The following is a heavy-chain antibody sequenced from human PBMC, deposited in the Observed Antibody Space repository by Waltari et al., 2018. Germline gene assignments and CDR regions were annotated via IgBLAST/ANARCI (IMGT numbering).Heavy chain of an antibody. CDR2: INPNSGGT. V-gene: IGHV1-2*06. D-gene: IGHD5-12*01. J-gene: IGHJ5*02. CDR3: ARDLEMATIRDWWFDP. CDR1: GYTFTGYY. Sequence: QVQLVQSGAEVKKPGASVKVSCKASGYTFTGYYMHWVRQAPGQGLEWMGRINPNSGGTNYAQKFQGRVTMTRDTSISTAYMELSRLRSDDTAVYYCARDLEMATIRDWWFDPWGQGTLVTVSS.